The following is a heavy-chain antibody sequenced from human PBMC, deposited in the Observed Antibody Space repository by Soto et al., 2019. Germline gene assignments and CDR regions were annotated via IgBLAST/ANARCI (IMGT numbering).Heavy chain of an antibody. Sequence: QVPLQQSGPGLVKPSQTLSLTCAISGDSVSNNNVAWNWIRQSPSRCLEWLGRTYYRSKWYNDYAESVISLITISPDTSKNHFSLQLNSVSSEDTAVYYCARDDWTRPLLWFDPWGQGTLVTGSS. V-gene: IGHV6-1*01. J-gene: IGHJ5*02. D-gene: IGHD3-9*01. CDR1: GDSVSNNNVA. CDR3: ARDDWTRPLLWFDP. CDR2: TYYRSKWYN.